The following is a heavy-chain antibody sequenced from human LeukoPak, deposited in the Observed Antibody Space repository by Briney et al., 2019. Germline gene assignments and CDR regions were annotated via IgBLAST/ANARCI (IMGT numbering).Heavy chain of an antibody. CDR3: ARGLTLLGYCSSTSCLMNY. J-gene: IGHJ4*02. D-gene: IGHD2-2*01. CDR1: GFTLSSYW. Sequence: GGSLRLSCAVSGFTLSSYWMHWVRQAPGKGLVWVARIDSDGSTTDYADSVKGRFTISRDNANNTLYLQMNSLRAEDAGVYYCARGLTLLGYCSSTSCLMNYWGQGTLVTVSS. V-gene: IGHV3-74*01. CDR2: IDSDGSTT.